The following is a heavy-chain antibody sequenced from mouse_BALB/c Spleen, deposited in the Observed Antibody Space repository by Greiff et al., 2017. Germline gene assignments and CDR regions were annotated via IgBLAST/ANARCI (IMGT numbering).Heavy chain of an antibody. J-gene: IGHJ4*01. CDR2: ISSGGST. Sequence: EVMLVESGGGLVKPGGSLKLSCAASGFTFSSYAMSWVRQTPEKRLEWVASISSGGSTYYPDSVKGRFTISRDNARNILYLQMSSLRSEDTAMYYGARGRRTAYGNYDYAMDYWGQGTSVTVSS. CDR1: GFTFSSYA. V-gene: IGHV5-6-5*01. D-gene: IGHD2-1*01. CDR3: ARGRRTAYGNYDYAMDY.